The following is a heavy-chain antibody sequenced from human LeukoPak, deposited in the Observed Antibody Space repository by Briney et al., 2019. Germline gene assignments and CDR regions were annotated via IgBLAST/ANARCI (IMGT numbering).Heavy chain of an antibody. CDR3: ASRGGILTRRPDY. J-gene: IGHJ4*02. Sequence: SETLSLTCTVSGGSISSYYWSWIRQPPGMGLEWIGYIYYSGSTNYNPSLKGRVTISVDTSKNQFSLKLSSVTAADTAVYYCASRGGILTRRPDYWGQGTLVTVSS. CDR1: GGSISSYY. D-gene: IGHD3-9*01. V-gene: IGHV4-59*12. CDR2: IYYSGST.